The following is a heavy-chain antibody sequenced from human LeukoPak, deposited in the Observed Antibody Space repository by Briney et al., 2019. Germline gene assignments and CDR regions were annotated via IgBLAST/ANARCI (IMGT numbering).Heavy chain of an antibody. V-gene: IGHV4-39*07. CDR2: IYYSVNT. D-gene: IGHD5-12*01. CDR1: GDSISTYY. J-gene: IGHJ3*02. Sequence: SETLSLTCSVSGDSISTYYWGWIRQPPGKGLDWIGSIYYSVNTFYNPSLKSRVTILVDTSKNQFSLKLTSVTAADTAVYYCARPRSGYDPVDAFDIWGQGTMVTVSA. CDR3: ARPRSGYDPVDAFDI.